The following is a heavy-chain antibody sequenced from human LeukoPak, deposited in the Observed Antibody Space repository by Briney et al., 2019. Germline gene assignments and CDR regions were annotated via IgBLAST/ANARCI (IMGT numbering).Heavy chain of an antibody. D-gene: IGHD3-3*01. CDR1: GFTFTTYW. CDR3: ARDERLLSFLK. CDR2: ITGSGGST. Sequence: GESLRLSCAASGFTFTTYWTTWVRQAPGKGLEWVSGITGSGGSTYYADSVKGRFTISRDNSKNTLYLQMNSLRAADTAIYYCARDERLLSFLKWGQGTLVTVSS. V-gene: IGHV3-23*01. J-gene: IGHJ4*02.